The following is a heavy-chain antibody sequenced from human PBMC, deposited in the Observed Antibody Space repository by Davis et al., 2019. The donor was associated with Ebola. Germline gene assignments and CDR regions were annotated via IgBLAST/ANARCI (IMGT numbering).Heavy chain of an antibody. J-gene: IGHJ3*02. Sequence: SETLSLTCTVSGGSISSYYWSWIRQPPGKGLEWIGYIYYSGSTNYNPSLKSRVTISVDTSKNQFSLKLSSVTAADTAVYYCARVAGYSYGYPLDIWGQGTMVTVSS. V-gene: IGHV4-59*01. D-gene: IGHD5-18*01. CDR2: IYYSGST. CDR1: GGSISSYY. CDR3: ARVAGYSYGYPLDI.